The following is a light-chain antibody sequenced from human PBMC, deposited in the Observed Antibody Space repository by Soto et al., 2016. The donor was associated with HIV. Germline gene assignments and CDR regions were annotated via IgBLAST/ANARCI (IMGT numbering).Light chain of an antibody. Sequence: DIQMTQSPSSLPASVGDRVTITCRASQGISNSLAWYQQKPGKAPKLLLYAASRLESGVPSRFSGSGSGTDYTLTISSLQPEDFATYYCQQYDSSPITFGQGTRLEIK. CDR1: QGISNS. V-gene: IGKV1-NL1*01. CDR3: QQYDSSPIT. CDR2: AAS. J-gene: IGKJ5*01.